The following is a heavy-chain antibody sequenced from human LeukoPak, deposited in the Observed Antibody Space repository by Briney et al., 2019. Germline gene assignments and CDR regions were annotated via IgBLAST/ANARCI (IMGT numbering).Heavy chain of an antibody. V-gene: IGHV3-33*06. Sequence: GGSLRLSCAASGFTFTNYGMHWVRQAPGKGLEWVAVMWYDGSNQYYADSVKGQFTISRDSSKSTLFLQMNSLRAEDTAVYYCAKGRGVMVYAPDYWGQGTLVTVSS. D-gene: IGHD2-8*01. CDR3: AKGRGVMVYAPDY. CDR1: GFTFTNYG. J-gene: IGHJ4*02. CDR2: MWYDGSNQ.